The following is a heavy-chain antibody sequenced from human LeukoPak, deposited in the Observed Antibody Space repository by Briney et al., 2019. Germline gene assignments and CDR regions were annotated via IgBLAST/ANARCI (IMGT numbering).Heavy chain of an antibody. CDR3: ARDRWESPSETADSSGYYWFDY. J-gene: IGHJ4*02. Sequence: GGSLRLSCAASGFTVSSNYMSWVRQAPGKGLEWVSVIYSGGSTYYANSVKGRFTISRDNSKNTLYLQMNSLRAEDTAVYYCARDRWESPSETADSSGYYWFDYWGQGTLVTVSS. D-gene: IGHD3-22*01. CDR2: IYSGGST. V-gene: IGHV3-66*01. CDR1: GFTVSSNY.